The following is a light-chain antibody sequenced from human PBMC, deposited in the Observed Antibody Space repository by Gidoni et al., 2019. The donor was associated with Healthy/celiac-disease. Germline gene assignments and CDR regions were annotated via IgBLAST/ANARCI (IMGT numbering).Light chain of an antibody. J-gene: IGKJ1*01. V-gene: IGKV3-20*01. CDR3: QQYGSSPT. CDR1: QSVSSYY. CDR2: GAS. Sequence: EIVLTQSPGPLSLSPGERATLSCRASQSVSSYYLAWYQQKPGQAPRLLIYGASSRATGIPDRFSGSGSGTDFTLTISRLEPEDFAVYYCQQYGSSPTFGQGTKVEIK.